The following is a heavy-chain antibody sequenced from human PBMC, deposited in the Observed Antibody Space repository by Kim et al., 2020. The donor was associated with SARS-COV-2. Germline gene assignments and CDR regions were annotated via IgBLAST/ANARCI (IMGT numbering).Heavy chain of an antibody. D-gene: IGHD3-16*01. V-gene: IGHV3-30*18. J-gene: IGHJ3*02. Sequence: GGSLRLSCAASGFTFSNYGMHWVRQAPGKGLEWVAVISYDGSNEYSADSASGRVTISSDNYEYTRFLHMKMLRAKTADASDYANITVVGDWVDGFHIWG. CDR2: ISYDGSNE. CDR3: ANITVVGDWVDGFHI. CDR1: GFTFSNYG.